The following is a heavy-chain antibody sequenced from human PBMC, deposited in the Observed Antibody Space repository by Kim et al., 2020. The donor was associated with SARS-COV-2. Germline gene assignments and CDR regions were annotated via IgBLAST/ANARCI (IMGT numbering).Heavy chain of an antibody. CDR2: M. Sequence: MHYTDSVKGRFTISRDNTKNFLYLQMNSLRAEDTAVFYCARSTVITPFDSWGQGTRVTVSS. V-gene: IGHV3-11*01. J-gene: IGHJ4*02. D-gene: IGHD4-4*01. CDR3: ARSTVITPFDS.